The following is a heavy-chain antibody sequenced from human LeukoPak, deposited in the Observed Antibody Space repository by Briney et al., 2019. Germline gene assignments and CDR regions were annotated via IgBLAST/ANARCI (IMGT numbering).Heavy chain of an antibody. D-gene: IGHD2-15*01. CDR3: VRGGASTWS. J-gene: IGHJ5*02. Sequence: GGSLRLSCAASGFTLSSYWMSWVRQAPGKGLEWVANIKQDGSEKYYVDSVKGRFTISRDNAKNTLYLQMNRLRAEDTAVYYCVRGGASTWSWGQGTLVTVSS. CDR2: IKQDGSEK. CDR1: GFTLSSYW. V-gene: IGHV3-7*01.